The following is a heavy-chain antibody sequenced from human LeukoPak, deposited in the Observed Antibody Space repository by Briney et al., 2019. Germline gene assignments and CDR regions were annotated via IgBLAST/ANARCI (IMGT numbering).Heavy chain of an antibody. D-gene: IGHD4-17*01. J-gene: IGHJ4*02. CDR3: TRERLYGASALDY. CDR2: IKQDGSDK. CDR1: GFTFTKYW. V-gene: IGHV3-7*01. Sequence: GGSLRLSCAASGFTFTKYWMTWVRQAPGKGLEWVGNIKQDGSDKNYMDSVKGRFTISRDNAKNSLYLQMNSLRAEDTAVYYCTRERLYGASALDYWGQGTVVTVSS.